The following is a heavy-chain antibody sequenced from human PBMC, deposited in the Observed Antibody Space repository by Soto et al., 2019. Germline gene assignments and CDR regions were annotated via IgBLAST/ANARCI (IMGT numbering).Heavy chain of an antibody. CDR2: LYNSGST. Sequence: QVRLQESGPGLVKPSETLSLTCTVSGGSIRSYYWSWIRQAPGKGLEWIGYLYNSGSTVYNPSLKGPVTITVDTSKNQFALKLNSAAAADTAVYYCARDLWGYCGTDCYPLDVWGQGTTVTVAS. D-gene: IGHD2-21*02. J-gene: IGHJ6*02. V-gene: IGHV4-59*01. CDR3: ARDLWGYCGTDCYPLDV. CDR1: GGSIRSYY.